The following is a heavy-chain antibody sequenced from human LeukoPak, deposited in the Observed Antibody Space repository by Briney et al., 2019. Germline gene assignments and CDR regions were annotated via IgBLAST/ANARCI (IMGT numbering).Heavy chain of an antibody. CDR3: ARSAGCSGGSCYTPKDYYYYAMDV. D-gene: IGHD2-15*01. Sequence: HGESLKIYCKGSGYSFTSYWIGWVRQMAGKGLEWMGIIYPCASDATYSPSFQGQVTISADKSISTAYLQWSSLKASDTAMYYCARSAGCSGGSCYTPKDYYYYAMDVWGQGTTVTVSS. CDR2: IYPCASDA. V-gene: IGHV5-51*01. CDR1: GYSFTSYW. J-gene: IGHJ6*02.